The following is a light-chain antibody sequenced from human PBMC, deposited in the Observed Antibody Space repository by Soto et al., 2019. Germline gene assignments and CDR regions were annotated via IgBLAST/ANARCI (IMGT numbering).Light chain of an antibody. Sequence: QSVLTQPPSASGSPGQSVTISCTGTSSDVGGYNYVSWYQQHPGKAPKLMIYEVSNRPSGVPDRFSGSKSGNTASLTVSGLQDEDEADYYCSSYAGSNNYVFGTGTKVTVL. J-gene: IGLJ1*01. V-gene: IGLV2-8*01. CDR3: SSYAGSNNYV. CDR1: SSDVGGYNY. CDR2: EVS.